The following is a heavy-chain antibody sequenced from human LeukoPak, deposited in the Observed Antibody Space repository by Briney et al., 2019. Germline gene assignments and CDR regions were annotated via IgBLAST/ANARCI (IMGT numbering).Heavy chain of an antibody. J-gene: IGHJ4*02. CDR2: IYSGGST. Sequence: GGSLRLSCAASGFTVSSNYMSWVRQAPGKGLEWVSVIYSGGSTYYADSVKGRFTISRDNSKSTLYLQMNSLRAEDTAVYYCASPITSGWHAGFDYWGQGTLVTVSS. V-gene: IGHV3-53*01. CDR3: ASPITSGWHAGFDY. CDR1: GFTVSSNY. D-gene: IGHD6-19*01.